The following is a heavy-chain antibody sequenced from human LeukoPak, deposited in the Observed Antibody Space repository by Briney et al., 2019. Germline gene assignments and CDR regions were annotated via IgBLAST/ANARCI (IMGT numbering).Heavy chain of an antibody. V-gene: IGHV4-31*03. CDR3: ARDRENRYSSGWYEFDP. CDR2: IYYSGST. Sequence: PSETLSLTCTVSGGSISSGGYYWSWIRQHPGKGLEWIGYIYYSGSTYYNPSLKSRVTISVDTSKNQFSLKLSSVTAADTAVYYCARDRENRYSSGWYEFDPWGQGTLVTVSS. CDR1: GGSISSGGYY. J-gene: IGHJ5*02. D-gene: IGHD6-19*01.